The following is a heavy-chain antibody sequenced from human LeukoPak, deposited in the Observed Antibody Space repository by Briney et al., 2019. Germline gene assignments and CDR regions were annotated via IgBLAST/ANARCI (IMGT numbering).Heavy chain of an antibody. CDR2: IKQDGSEK. V-gene: IGHV3-7*01. Sequence: GGSLRLSCAASGFTFSSYWMSWVRQAPGKGREGVANIKQDGSEKYYVDSVKGRFTISRDNAKNSLYLQMNSLRAEDTAVYYCARARKTKQTNSNYDYWGQGTLVTVSS. J-gene: IGHJ4*02. D-gene: IGHD4-11*01. CDR3: ARARKTKQTNSNYDY. CDR1: GFTFSSYW.